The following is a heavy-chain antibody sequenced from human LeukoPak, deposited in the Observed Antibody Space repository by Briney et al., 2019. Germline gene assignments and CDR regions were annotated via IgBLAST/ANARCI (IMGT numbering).Heavy chain of an antibody. CDR3: AKGVQNYDFWRFDY. J-gene: IGHJ4*02. CDR1: GFTFSNYA. D-gene: IGHD3-3*01. Sequence: GGTLRLSCAVSGFTFSNYALNWVRQAPGKGLEWVSSINGSGGSNYYAGPVKRRVTISRDNSKNTPYMQMNSLRADATTVYYCAKGVQNYDFWRFDYWGQGSLVTVSS. V-gene: IGHV3-23*01. CDR2: INGSGGSN.